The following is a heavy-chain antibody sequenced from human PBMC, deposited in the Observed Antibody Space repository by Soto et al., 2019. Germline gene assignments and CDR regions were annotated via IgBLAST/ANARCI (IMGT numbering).Heavy chain of an antibody. CDR2: INHSGST. CDR3: ARGSDSSSWPYFDY. CDR1: GGSFSGYY. Sequence: SETLSLTCAVYGGSFSGYYWSWIRQPPGKGLEWIGEINHSGSTNYNPSLKSRVTISVDTSKNQFSLKLSSVTAADTAVYYCARGSDSSSWPYFDYWGQGTLVTVSS. J-gene: IGHJ4*02. D-gene: IGHD6-13*01. V-gene: IGHV4-34*01.